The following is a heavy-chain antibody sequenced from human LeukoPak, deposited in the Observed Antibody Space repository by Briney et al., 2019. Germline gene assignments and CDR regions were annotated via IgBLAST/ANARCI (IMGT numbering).Heavy chain of an antibody. CDR2: INPNSGGT. V-gene: IGHV1-2*02. J-gene: IGHJ5*02. Sequence: ASVKVSCKASGYTFTGYYMHWVRQAPGQGLEWMGWINPNSGGTNYAQKFQGRVTMTRDTSISTAYMELSRLRSDDTAVYYCARDSSYSYGSVLAFDPWGQGTLVTVSS. CDR1: GYTFTGYY. CDR3: ARDSSYSYGSVLAFDP. D-gene: IGHD5-18*01.